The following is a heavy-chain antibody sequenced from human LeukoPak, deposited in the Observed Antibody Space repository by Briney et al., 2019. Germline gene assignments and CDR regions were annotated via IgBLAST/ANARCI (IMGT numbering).Heavy chain of an antibody. CDR3: ARDKIDGPTKLDY. V-gene: IGHV3-7*01. Sequence: GGSLRLSCAASGFTFSSYWMSWVRQAPGKGLEWVANIKQDESEKYYVDSLKGRFTISRDNAKNSLYLQMNSLRAKDTAVYYGARDKIDGPTKLDYWGQGTLVTVSS. J-gene: IGHJ4*02. D-gene: IGHD5-24*01. CDR1: GFTFSSYW. CDR2: IKQDESEK.